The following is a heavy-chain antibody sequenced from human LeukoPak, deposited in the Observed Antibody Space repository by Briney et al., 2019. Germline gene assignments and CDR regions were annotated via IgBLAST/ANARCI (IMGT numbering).Heavy chain of an antibody. CDR2: IYSGGST. CDR1: GFTVSSNY. J-gene: IGHJ4*02. Sequence: GGSLRLSCAATGFTVSSNYKSWVRQAPGKGLEWVSVIYSGGSTYYADSVKGRFTISRDNSKNTLYLQLNSLRAEDAAVYYCARDMNTVTTGDYWGQGTLVTVSS. V-gene: IGHV3-66*01. CDR3: ARDMNTVTTGDY. D-gene: IGHD4-17*01.